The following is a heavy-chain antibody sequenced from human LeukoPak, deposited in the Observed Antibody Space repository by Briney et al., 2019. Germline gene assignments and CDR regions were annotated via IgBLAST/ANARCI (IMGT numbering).Heavy chain of an antibody. CDR3: ARGGNYWPQWWFDP. CDR1: GGSISNKY. CDR2: IYYSGST. Sequence: SEALSLTCTVSGGSISNKYWSWIRQPPGKGLEWIGYIYYSGSTNYNPSLKSRVTILVDTSKNQFSLKLSSVTAADTAVYYCARGGNYWPQWWFDPWGRGTLVSVSS. J-gene: IGHJ5*02. V-gene: IGHV4-59*01. D-gene: IGHD1-26*01.